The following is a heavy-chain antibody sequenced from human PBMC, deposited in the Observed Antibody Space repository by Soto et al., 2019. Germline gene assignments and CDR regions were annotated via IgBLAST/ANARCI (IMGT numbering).Heavy chain of an antibody. J-gene: IGHJ4*02. Sequence: GGSLRLSCAASGFTFSSYAMSWVRQAPGKGMEWVSAISGSGGSTYYADSVKGRFTISRDNSKNTLYLQVNSLRAEDTAVYYCVGNSGYPFYFDYWGQGTLVTVSS. D-gene: IGHD3-22*01. CDR3: VGNSGYPFYFDY. V-gene: IGHV3-23*01. CDR1: GFTFSSYA. CDR2: ISGSGGST.